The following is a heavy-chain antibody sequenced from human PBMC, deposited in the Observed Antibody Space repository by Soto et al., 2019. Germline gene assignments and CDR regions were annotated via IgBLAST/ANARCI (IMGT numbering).Heavy chain of an antibody. Sequence: GGSLRLSCAASGFTFSSYWMHWVRQAPGKGLVWVARINNEGSNTIYADSVKGRFTISRDNAKNTVFLEMSVLRADDTAVYYCAKSISGAFDSWGQGTLVTSPQ. CDR3: AKSISGAFDS. D-gene: IGHD1-26*01. V-gene: IGHV3-74*01. CDR2: INNEGSNT. J-gene: IGHJ4*02. CDR1: GFTFSSYW.